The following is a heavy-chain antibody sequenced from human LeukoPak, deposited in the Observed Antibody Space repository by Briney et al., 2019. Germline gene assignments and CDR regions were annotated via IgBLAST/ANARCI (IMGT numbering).Heavy chain of an antibody. J-gene: IGHJ4*02. Sequence: GGSLRLSCGASGFTFSTYAMHWVRQAPGKGLECVSVVSYDGTKKEYADSVKGRFTISRDNSNDTLYLQMNSLRPEDTALYYCARVNTIFGVDIVSLGAEFEFWGQGTLVTVSS. D-gene: IGHD3-3*02. CDR3: ARVNTIFGVDIVSLGAEFEF. CDR2: VSYDGTKK. CDR1: GFTFSTYA. V-gene: IGHV3-30*03.